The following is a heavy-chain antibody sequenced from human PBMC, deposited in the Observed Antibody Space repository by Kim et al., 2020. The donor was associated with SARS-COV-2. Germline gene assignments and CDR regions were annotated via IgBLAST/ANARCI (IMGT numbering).Heavy chain of an antibody. V-gene: IGHV1-69*04. Sequence: SVKVSCKASGGTFSSYAISWVRQAPGQGLEWMGRIIPILGIANYAQKFQGRVTITADKSTSTAYMELSSLRSEDTAVYYCARDPPTYYYGSGSPDLDYWGQGTLVTVSS. J-gene: IGHJ4*02. CDR3: ARDPPTYYYGSGSPDLDY. CDR2: IIPILGIA. D-gene: IGHD3-10*01. CDR1: GGTFSSYA.